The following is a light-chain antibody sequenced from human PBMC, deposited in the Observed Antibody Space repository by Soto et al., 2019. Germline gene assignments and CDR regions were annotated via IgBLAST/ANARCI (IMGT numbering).Light chain of an antibody. CDR2: DAS. J-gene: IGKJ5*01. Sequence: EIVLTQSPGTLSLSPGARAPLSCRARQSVGSSLAWYQQKPGQAPRLLIYDASNRGTDIPARFSGSGSGTDFTLTISSLEPEDFALYYCQHRGGWPPGATFGQGTRLEIK. CDR1: QSVGSS. CDR3: QHRGGWPPGAT. V-gene: IGKV3-11*01.